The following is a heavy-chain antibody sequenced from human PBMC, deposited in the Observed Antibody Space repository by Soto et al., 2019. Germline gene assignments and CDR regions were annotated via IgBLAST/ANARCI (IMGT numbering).Heavy chain of an antibody. Sequence: SETLSLTCTVSGGSISSSSYYWGWIRQPPGKGLEWIGSIYYSGSTYYNPSLKSRVTISVDTSKNQFSLKLSSVTAADTAVYYCARHFREYYYYYYGMDAWGQGTTVTVSS. CDR1: GGSISSSSYY. D-gene: IGHD3-10*01. J-gene: IGHJ6*02. V-gene: IGHV4-39*01. CDR2: IYYSGST. CDR3: ARHFREYYYYYYGMDA.